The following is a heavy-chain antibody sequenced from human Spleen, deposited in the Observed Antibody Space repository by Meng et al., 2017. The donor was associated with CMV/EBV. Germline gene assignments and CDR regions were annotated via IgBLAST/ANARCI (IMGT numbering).Heavy chain of an antibody. CDR1: GFTFDGYA. Sequence: PGGSLRLSCAASGFTFDGYAMNWVRQAPGKGLEWVSAIYSGGSSTYYADSVRGRFTISRDNSKNTLYLQMNSLGAEDTAVYYWARSDHWGQGTLVTVSS. CDR2: IYSGGSST. V-gene: IGHV3-23*03. J-gene: IGHJ4*02. CDR3: ARSDH.